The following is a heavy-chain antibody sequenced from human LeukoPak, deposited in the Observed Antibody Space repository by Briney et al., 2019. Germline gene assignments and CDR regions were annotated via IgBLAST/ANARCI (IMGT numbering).Heavy chain of an antibody. CDR1: GGTFSSYA. J-gene: IGHJ4*02. CDR3: ARDEGGQPDY. V-gene: IGHV1-18*01. Sequence: ASVKVSCKASGGTFSSYAIGWVRQAPGQGLEWMGWISAYNGNTNYAQKLQGRVTMTTDTSTSTAYMELRSLRSDDTAVYYCARDEGGQPDYWGQGTLVTVSS. CDR2: ISAYNGNT. D-gene: IGHD1-26*01.